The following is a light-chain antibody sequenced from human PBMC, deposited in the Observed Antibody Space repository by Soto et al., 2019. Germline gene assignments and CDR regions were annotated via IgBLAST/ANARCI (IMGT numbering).Light chain of an antibody. CDR1: XXXIGNNY. V-gene: IGLV1-51*01. CDR3: GVWDSSLGGVL. J-gene: IGLJ3*02. Sequence: QSVLTQPPSVSAXXXXKVXXXXXGXXXXIGNNYASWYQQIPGTAPKLLIYDNNSRPSGIPDRFSGSKSGTSATLDITGLQTGDEADYYCGVWDSSLGGVLFGGGTKLTVL. CDR2: DNN.